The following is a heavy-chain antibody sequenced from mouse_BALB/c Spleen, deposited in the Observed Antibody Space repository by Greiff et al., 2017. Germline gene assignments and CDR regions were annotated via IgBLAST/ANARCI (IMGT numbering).Heavy chain of an antibody. CDR1: GYTFTNYW. D-gene: IGHD4-1*01. J-gene: IGHJ4*01. CDR2: IYPGGGYT. Sequence: QVQLKQSGAELVRPGTSVKISCKASGYTFTNYWLGWVKQRPGHGLEWIGDIYPGGGYTNYNEKFKGKATLTADTSSSTAYMQLSSLTSEDSAVYFCARGPTGDYAMDYWGQGTSVTVSS. V-gene: IGHV1-63*02. CDR3: ARGPTGDYAMDY.